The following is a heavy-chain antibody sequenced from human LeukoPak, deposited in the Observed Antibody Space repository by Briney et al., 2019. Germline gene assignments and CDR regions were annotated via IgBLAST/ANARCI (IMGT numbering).Heavy chain of an antibody. V-gene: IGHV4-39*07. D-gene: IGHD3-9*01. CDR1: GGSISSSSYY. J-gene: IGHJ4*02. CDR2: IYYSGST. Sequence: MPSETLSLTCTVSGGSISSSSYYWGWIRQPPGKGLEWIGSIYYSGSTYYNPSLKSRVTISVDTSKNQFSLKLSSVTAADTAVYYCARAGGGYFDWLWGQGTLVTVSS. CDR3: ARAGGGYFDWL.